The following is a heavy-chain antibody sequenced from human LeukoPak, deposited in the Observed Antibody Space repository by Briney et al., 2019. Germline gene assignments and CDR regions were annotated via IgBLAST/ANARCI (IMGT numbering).Heavy chain of an antibody. V-gene: IGHV4-39*07. Sequence: SETLSLTCTVSGGSISSSSYYWGWIRQPPGKGLEWIGSIYYSGSTNYNPSLKSRVTISVDTSKNQFSLKLSSVTAADTAVYYCARVVPAAYMDVWGKGTTVTVSS. CDR1: GGSISSSSYY. D-gene: IGHD2-2*01. CDR2: IYYSGST. CDR3: ARVVPAAYMDV. J-gene: IGHJ6*03.